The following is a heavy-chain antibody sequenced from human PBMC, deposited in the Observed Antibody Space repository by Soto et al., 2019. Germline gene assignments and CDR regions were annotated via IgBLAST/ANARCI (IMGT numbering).Heavy chain of an antibody. J-gene: IGHJ4*02. D-gene: IGHD1-1*01. V-gene: IGHV1-2*02. CDR1: GYTFTGYY. CDR2: INPNSGST. CDR3: ARVVGYTKEFDY. Sequence: QVQLVQSGAEVKKPGASVKVSCKASGYTFTGYYMHWVRQAPGQGLEWMGWINPNSGSTNYAQKFQGRVTMTRDTSISTAYMELSRLRSDDTAVYYCARVVGYTKEFDYWGQGTLVTVSS.